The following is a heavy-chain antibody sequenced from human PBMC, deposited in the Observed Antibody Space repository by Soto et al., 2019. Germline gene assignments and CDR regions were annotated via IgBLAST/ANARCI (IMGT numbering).Heavy chain of an antibody. J-gene: IGHJ5*02. V-gene: IGHV4-31*03. CDR1: GGSISSGGYY. CDR2: IYYSGST. D-gene: IGHD6-6*01. Sequence: QVQLQESGPGLVKPSQTLSLTCTVSGGSISSGGYYWSWIRQHPGKGLEWIGYIYYSGSTYYNPSPKIRVTISVDPSKNQFSLKLSSATAAYTAVYYWASSSIAARPVGAWFDPWGQGTLVTVSS. CDR3: ASSSIAARPVGAWFDP.